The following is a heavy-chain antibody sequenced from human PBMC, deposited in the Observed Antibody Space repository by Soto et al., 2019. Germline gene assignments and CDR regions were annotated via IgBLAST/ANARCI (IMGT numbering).Heavy chain of an antibody. CDR2: MNPNSGNT. CDR1: GYTFASCD. J-gene: IGHJ5*02. Sequence: ASVKVSCKASGYTFASCDINWVRQATGQGLEWMGWMNPNSGNTGYAQKFQGRVTMTRNTSISTAYMELSSLRSEDTAVYYCASDGAAARPMKGDAWFDPWGQGTLVTVSS. D-gene: IGHD6-6*01. V-gene: IGHV1-8*01. CDR3: ASDGAAARPMKGDAWFDP.